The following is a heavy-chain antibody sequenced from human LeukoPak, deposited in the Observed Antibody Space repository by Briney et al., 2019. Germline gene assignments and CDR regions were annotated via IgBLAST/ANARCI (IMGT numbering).Heavy chain of an antibody. CDR2: ISGSGGST. D-gene: IGHD3-22*01. CDR1: GFTFSIYA. CDR3: ASRGSSGYYYVFDY. J-gene: IGHJ4*02. Sequence: GGSLRLSCAASGFTFSIYAMNWVRQAPGKGLEWVSAISGSGGSTYYADSVKGRFTISRDNSKNTLYLQMNSLRAEDTAVYYCASRGSSGYYYVFDYWGQGTLVTVSS. V-gene: IGHV3-23*01.